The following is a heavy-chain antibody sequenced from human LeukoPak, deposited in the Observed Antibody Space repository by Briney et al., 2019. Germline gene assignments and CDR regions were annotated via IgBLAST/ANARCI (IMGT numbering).Heavy chain of an antibody. CDR3: ARAPYYDILTGYYNRNYYYYMDV. CDR1: GGTISSYA. V-gene: IGHV1-69*05. J-gene: IGHJ6*03. D-gene: IGHD3-9*01. CDR2: IIPIFGTA. Sequence: GSSVKVSCKASGGTISSYAISWVRQAPGQGLEWMGGIIPIFGTANYAQKFQGRVTITTDESTSTAYMELSSLRSKDTAVYYCARAPYYDILTGYYNRNYYYYMDVWGKGTTVTVSS.